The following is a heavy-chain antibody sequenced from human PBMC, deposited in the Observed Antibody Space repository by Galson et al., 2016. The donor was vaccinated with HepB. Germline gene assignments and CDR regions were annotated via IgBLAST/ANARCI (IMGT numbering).Heavy chain of an antibody. CDR3: ARDVQYRFDA. CDR1: GYTFTTFG. CDR2: ISTYSGNT. J-gene: IGHJ4*02. D-gene: IGHD2/OR15-2a*01. Sequence: SVKVSCKASGYTFTTFGISWVRQAPGQGLEWMGWISTYSGNTKYAQKFQGGLTLTTDSSTTTASMELRSLRFDDTALYYCARDVQYRFDAWGQGTLVTVSS. V-gene: IGHV1-18*01.